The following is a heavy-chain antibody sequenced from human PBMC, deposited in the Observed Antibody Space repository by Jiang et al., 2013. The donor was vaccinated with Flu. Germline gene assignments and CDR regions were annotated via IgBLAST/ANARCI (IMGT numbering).Heavy chain of an antibody. J-gene: IGHJ4*02. V-gene: IGHV1-69*01. Sequence: KVSCKASGGTFSSYAISWVRQAPGQGLEWMGGIIPIFGTANYAQKFQGRVTITADESTSTAYMELSSLRSEDTAVYYCARTLPYYDSSGYYDYWGQGTLVTVSS. D-gene: IGHD3-22*01. CDR2: IIPIFGTA. CDR1: GGTFSSYA. CDR3: ARTLPYYDSSGYYDY.